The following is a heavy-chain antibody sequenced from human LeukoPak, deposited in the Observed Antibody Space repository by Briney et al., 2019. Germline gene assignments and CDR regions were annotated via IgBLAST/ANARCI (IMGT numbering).Heavy chain of an antibody. D-gene: IGHD2-8*01. CDR3: ARDTDGNLDH. Sequence: GGSLRLSCAASGLTFSSSWMAWVRQAPGKGLEWVANIKHDGSTKHSVDSVTGRFTISRDNAKNSLYLQMNSLRAEDTAVYYCARDTDGNLDHWGQGTLVTVSS. J-gene: IGHJ4*02. CDR2: IKHDGSTK. CDR1: GLTFSSSW. V-gene: IGHV3-7*01.